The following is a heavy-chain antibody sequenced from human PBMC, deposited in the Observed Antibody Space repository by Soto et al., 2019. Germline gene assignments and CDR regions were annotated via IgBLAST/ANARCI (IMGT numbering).Heavy chain of an antibody. J-gene: IGHJ4*02. Sequence: QVQLVQSGAEVKKPGSSVKVSCKASGGTFSSDSFSWVRQAPGQGLEWMGGIIPMFDTPLYAQKFQDRVTITADESKSTAYRQLSSLRSGDTAVYYCARSGGLDRDFNYWGQGSLVTVSS. CDR1: GGTFSSDS. V-gene: IGHV1-69*12. D-gene: IGHD2-15*01. CDR3: ARSGGLDRDFNY. CDR2: IIPMFDTP.